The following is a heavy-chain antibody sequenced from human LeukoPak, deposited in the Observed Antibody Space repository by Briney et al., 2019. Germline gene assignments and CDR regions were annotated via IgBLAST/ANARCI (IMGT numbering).Heavy chain of an antibody. D-gene: IGHD5-18*01. CDR2: INHSGST. CDR1: RGSFSGYY. V-gene: IGHV4-34*01. CDR3: ARGVMSYGYTSFDY. Sequence: PSETLSLTCAVYRGSFSGYYWSWLRQPPAKGLEWIGEINHSGSTNYNPSLLSRVTISVDTSKNQFSLKLSSVTAADTGVYYCARGVMSYGYTSFDYWGQGTLVTVSS. J-gene: IGHJ4*02.